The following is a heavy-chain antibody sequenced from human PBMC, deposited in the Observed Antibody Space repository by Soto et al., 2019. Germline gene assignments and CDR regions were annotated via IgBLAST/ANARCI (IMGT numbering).Heavy chain of an antibody. Sequence: SETLSLTCTVSGGSISSYYWSWIRQPPGKGLEWIGYIYYSGSTNYNPSLKSRVTISVDTSKNQFSLKLSSVTAADTAVYYCARGGRVATTTIGYYYYYYGMDVRGQGTTVTVSS. V-gene: IGHV4-59*01. CDR3: ARGGRVATTTIGYYYYYYGMDV. J-gene: IGHJ6*02. CDR2: IYYSGST. CDR1: GGSISSYY. D-gene: IGHD5-12*01.